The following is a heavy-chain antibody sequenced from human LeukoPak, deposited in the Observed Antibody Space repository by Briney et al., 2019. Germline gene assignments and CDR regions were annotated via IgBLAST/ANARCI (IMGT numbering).Heavy chain of an antibody. CDR2: ISSSSSYI. V-gene: IGHV3-21*01. Sequence: GGSLRLSCAASGFTFSCYSMNWVRQAPGKGLEWVSSISSSSSYIYYADSVKGRFTISRDNAKNSLYLQMNSLRAEDTAVYYCPRDSYGSGSEQFDYWGQGTLVTVSS. J-gene: IGHJ4*02. CDR1: GFTFSCYS. CDR3: PRDSYGSGSEQFDY. D-gene: IGHD3-10*01.